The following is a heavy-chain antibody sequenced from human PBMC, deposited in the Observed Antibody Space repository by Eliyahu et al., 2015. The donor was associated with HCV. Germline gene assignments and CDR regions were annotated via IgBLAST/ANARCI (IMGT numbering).Heavy chain of an antibody. V-gene: IGHV3-48*01. CDR3: ARGLGGGYYFDC. J-gene: IGHJ4*02. CDR1: GFPXSTYS. D-gene: IGHD3-16*01. Sequence: ELQLVESGGGLVQPGGSLXXSCAASGFPXSTYSMXWVRQAPGKGLEWVSYITTSSNILYYADSVKGRFTISRDNAQNSLYLQMNNLRAEDTAVYYCARGLGGGYYFDCWGQGTLVTVSS. CDR2: ITTSSNIL.